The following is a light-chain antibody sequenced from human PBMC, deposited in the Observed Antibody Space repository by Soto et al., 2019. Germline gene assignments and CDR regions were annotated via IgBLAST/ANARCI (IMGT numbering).Light chain of an antibody. CDR2: LNSDGSH. Sequence: QSVLTQSPSASASLGASVKLTCTLRSVHSSYAIAWHQQQPEKGPRYLMKLNSDGSHSKGDGIPDRFSGSSSGAERYLTISSLQSEDEADYYCQTWVTGIYVFGTGTKLTVL. CDR1: SVHSSYA. CDR3: QTWVTGIYV. V-gene: IGLV4-69*01. J-gene: IGLJ1*01.